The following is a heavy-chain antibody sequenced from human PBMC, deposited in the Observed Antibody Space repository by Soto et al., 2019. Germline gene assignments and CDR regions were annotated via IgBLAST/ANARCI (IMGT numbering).Heavy chain of an antibody. CDR2: INSDGSST. J-gene: IGHJ3*02. V-gene: IGHV3-74*01. CDR3: AREGGVAVGAFDI. D-gene: IGHD3-3*01. Sequence: PGGSLRLSCAASGFTFSSYWMHWVRQAPGKGLVWVSRINSDGSSTSYADSVKGRFTISRDNAKNTLYLQMNSLRAEDTAVYYCAREGGVAVGAFDIWGQGTMVTVSS. CDR1: GFTFSSYW.